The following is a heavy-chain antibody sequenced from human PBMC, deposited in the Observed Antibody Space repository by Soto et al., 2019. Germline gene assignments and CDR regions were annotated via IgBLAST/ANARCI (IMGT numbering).Heavy chain of an antibody. CDR1: GGSISSGGYY. CDR3: ARNPYSSPQNWFDP. V-gene: IGHV4-31*03. J-gene: IGHJ5*02. Sequence: SETLSLTCTVSGGSISSGGYYWSWIRQHPGKGLEWIGYIYYSGSTYYNPSLKSRVTISVDTSKNQFSLKLSSVTAADTAVYYCARNPYSSPQNWFDPWGQGTLVTVSS. CDR2: IYYSGST. D-gene: IGHD6-13*01.